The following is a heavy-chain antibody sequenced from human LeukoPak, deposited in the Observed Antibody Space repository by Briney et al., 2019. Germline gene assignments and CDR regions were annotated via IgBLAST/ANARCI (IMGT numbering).Heavy chain of an antibody. Sequence: GASLKISCQGSGYSFTSYWIGWVRQMPGKGLEWMGVIYPGDSDTRYSPSFQGQVSISADKSITTAYLQWSSLKASDTAIYYCARQTGYGSSWYGAGYWGQGTLVTVSS. J-gene: IGHJ4*02. V-gene: IGHV5-51*01. CDR2: IYPGDSDT. CDR3: ARQTGYGSSWYGAGY. CDR1: GYSFTSYW. D-gene: IGHD6-13*01.